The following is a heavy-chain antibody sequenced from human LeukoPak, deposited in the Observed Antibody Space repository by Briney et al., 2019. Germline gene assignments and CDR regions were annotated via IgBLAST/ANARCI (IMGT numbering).Heavy chain of an antibody. CDR1: GYTFTGYY. J-gene: IGHJ6*02. V-gene: IGHV1-2*02. CDR2: INPNSGGT. D-gene: IGHD6-6*01. CDR3: LRDIAARGRYYGMDV. Sequence: GASVKVSCKASGYTFTGYYMHWVRQAPGQGLEWMGWINPNSGGTNYAQKFQGRVTMTRDTSISTAYMELSRLRSDDTAVYYCLRDIAARGRYYGMDVWGQGTTVTVSS.